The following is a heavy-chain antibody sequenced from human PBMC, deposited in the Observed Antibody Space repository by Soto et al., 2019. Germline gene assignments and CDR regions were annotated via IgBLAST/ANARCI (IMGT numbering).Heavy chain of an antibody. V-gene: IGHV6-1*01. CDR3: ASYRYDY. D-gene: IGHD4-4*01. Sequence: SQTLSLTCAISGDSISSNSAAWNWIRQSPSRGFEWLGRTYYRSRWYHDYAVSVKSRIIINPDTSKNQDSLQLNSVTPDDTAVYYCASYRYDYWGQGTVVTVSS. CDR1: GDSISSNSAA. CDR2: TYYRSRWYH. J-gene: IGHJ4*02.